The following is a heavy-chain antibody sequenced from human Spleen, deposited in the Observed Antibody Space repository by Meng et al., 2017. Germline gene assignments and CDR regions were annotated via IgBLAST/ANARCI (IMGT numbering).Heavy chain of an antibody. CDR2: ISSSGAYI. V-gene: IGHV3-21*01. D-gene: IGHD1-26*01. Sequence: GGSLRLSCAASGFTFNTYSMNWVRQAPGKGLEWVSSISSSGAYIYYVDSVTGRFTISRDSAKTSLFLQMNSLRPEDTAVYYCARVGSLDAFDIWGQGTMVTVSS. CDR3: ARVGSLDAFDI. J-gene: IGHJ3*02. CDR1: GFTFNTYS.